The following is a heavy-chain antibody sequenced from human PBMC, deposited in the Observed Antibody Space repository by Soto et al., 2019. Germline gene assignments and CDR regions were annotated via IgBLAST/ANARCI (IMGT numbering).Heavy chain of an antibody. CDR2: ISSSSSYI. Sequence: PGGSLRLSCAASGFTFSSYSVNWVRQVPGKGLEWVSSISSSSSYIYYADSVKGRFTISRDNAKNSLYLQMNSLRAEDTAVYYCARTGYCSSTSCYGTLWGQGTLVTVSS. J-gene: IGHJ4*02. CDR1: GFTFSSYS. CDR3: ARTGYCSSTSCYGTL. V-gene: IGHV3-21*01. D-gene: IGHD2-2*01.